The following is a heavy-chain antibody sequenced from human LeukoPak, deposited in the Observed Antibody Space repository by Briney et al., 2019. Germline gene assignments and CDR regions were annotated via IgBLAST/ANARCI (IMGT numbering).Heavy chain of an antibody. J-gene: IGHJ4*02. CDR3: ARDVGTYV. D-gene: IGHD1-1*01. V-gene: IGHV4-61*02. Sequence: SETLSLTCTVSGGSISSGSYYCSWIRQPAGKGLEWIGRIYTSGSTNYNPSLKSRVTISVDTPKNQFSLKLSSVTAADTAVYYCARDVGTYVWGQGTLVTVSS. CDR2: IYTSGST. CDR1: GGSISSGSYY.